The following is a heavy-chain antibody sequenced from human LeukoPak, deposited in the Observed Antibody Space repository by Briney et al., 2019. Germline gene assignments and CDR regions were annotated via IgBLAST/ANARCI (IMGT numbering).Heavy chain of an antibody. CDR2: ITTSSSYM. D-gene: IGHD3-22*01. Sequence: GGSLRLSCAASGFTFSTYNMNWVRRTPGKGLEWVSSITTSSSYMFYADSVRGRFTISRDNAENSLYLQMNSLRAEDTALYYCAKDLDSSGYRAFDYWGQGTLVTVSS. J-gene: IGHJ4*02. V-gene: IGHV3-21*04. CDR3: AKDLDSSGYRAFDY. CDR1: GFTFSTYN.